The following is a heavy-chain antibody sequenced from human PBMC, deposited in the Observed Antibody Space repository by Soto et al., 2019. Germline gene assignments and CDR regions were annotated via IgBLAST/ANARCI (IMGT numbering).Heavy chain of an antibody. V-gene: IGHV2-5*01. J-gene: IGHJ4*02. CDR1: GFSLSTSGVG. CDR2: IYWNEDK. CDR3: ANTYYTTASLYFDY. D-gene: IGHD1-1*01. Sequence: SGPTLVNPTQTLTLTCTFSGFSLSTSGVGVGWIRQPPGKALEWLALIYWNEDKRYSPSLKSRLTITKDTSKNQVVLTMTNMDPVDTATYYCANTYYTTASLYFDYWGQGTLVTVTS.